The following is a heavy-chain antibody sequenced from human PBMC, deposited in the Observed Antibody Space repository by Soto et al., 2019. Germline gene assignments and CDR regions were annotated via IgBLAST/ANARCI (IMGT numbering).Heavy chain of an antibody. CDR1: GGSISSGGYS. CDR2: IYHSGST. CDR3: ARDRIKAWVAATNYYYYGMDV. D-gene: IGHD2-15*01. Sequence: PSETLSLTCAVSGGSISSGGYSWSWIRQPPGKGLEWIGYIYHSGSTNYNPSLKSRVTISVDKSKNQFSLKLSSVTAADTAVYYCARDRIKAWVAATNYYYYGMDVWGQGTTVTVSS. J-gene: IGHJ6*02. V-gene: IGHV4-30-2*01.